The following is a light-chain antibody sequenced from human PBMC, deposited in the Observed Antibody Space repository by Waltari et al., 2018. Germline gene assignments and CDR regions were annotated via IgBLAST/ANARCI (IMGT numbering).Light chain of an antibody. CDR3: SSYTRTTTRV. Sequence: SDRFSGSKSGNPASLTISGLQAEDEANYYCSSYTRTTTRVFGGGTKLTVL. V-gene: IGLV2-14*01. J-gene: IGLJ3*02.